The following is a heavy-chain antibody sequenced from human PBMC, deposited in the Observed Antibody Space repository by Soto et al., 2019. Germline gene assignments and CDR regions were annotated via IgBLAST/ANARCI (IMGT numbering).Heavy chain of an antibody. J-gene: IGHJ4*02. CDR3: ARDPYYYGSGGFDY. CDR2: IYYSGST. D-gene: IGHD3-10*01. V-gene: IGHV4-31*02. CDR1: GDSVSSGLYY. Sequence: TLSLTCTVSGDSVSSGLYYWGWVRQPPGKGLEWTGYIYYSGSTYYNPSLKSRVTISVDTSKNQFSLKLSSVTAADTAVYYCARDPYYYGSGGFDYWGQGTLVTVSS.